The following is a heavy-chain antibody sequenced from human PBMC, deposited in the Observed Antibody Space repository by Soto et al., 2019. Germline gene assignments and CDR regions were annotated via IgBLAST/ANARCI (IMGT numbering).Heavy chain of an antibody. CDR1: GFTFSSYG. J-gene: IGHJ4*02. Sequence: QVQLVESGGGVVQPGRSLRLSCAASGFTFSSYGMHWVRHAPGKGLEWVAVIWYDGSNKYYADSVKGRFTISRDNSKNTLYLQMNSLRAEDTAVYYCARDVYSSSWFDYWGQGTLVTVSS. CDR3: ARDVYSSSWFDY. D-gene: IGHD6-13*01. V-gene: IGHV3-33*01. CDR2: IWYDGSNK.